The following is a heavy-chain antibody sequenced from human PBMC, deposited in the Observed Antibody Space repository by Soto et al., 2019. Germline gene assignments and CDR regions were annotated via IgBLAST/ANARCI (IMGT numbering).Heavy chain of an antibody. J-gene: IGHJ6*02. CDR3: ARGETYLGV. CDR2: IIPIFDSR. CDR1: RDTFSKYA. V-gene: IGHV1-69*01. Sequence: QVQLVQSGAEVKKPRSSVKVSCKASRDTFSKYAFNWVRQAPGQGLEWMGWIIPIFDSRNYAEKFQGRVTITADESTCTAYMELRSLRFEDTAVYYCARGETYLGVWGPGTTVTVSS. D-gene: IGHD3-16*01.